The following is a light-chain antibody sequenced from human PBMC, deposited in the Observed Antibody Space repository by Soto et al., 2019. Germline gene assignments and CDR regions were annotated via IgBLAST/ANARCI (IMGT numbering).Light chain of an antibody. CDR2: RDN. V-gene: IGLV1-44*01. CDR1: SSNIGSNT. J-gene: IGLJ3*02. Sequence: QSVLTPPPSASGTPGQRVTITCSGGSSNIGSNTVNWYQQLPGAAPKVLIQRDNQRPSGVPDRVSGSKSGTSASLAISGLQSEDAADYHCAAWDDSLNGWVFGGGTKLTVL. CDR3: AAWDDSLNGWV.